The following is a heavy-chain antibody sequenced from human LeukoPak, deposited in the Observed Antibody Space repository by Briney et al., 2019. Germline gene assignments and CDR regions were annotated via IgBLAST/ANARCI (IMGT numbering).Heavy chain of an antibody. V-gene: IGHV3-30*02. J-gene: IGHJ4*02. CDR1: GFTFSSYG. CDR2: IRYDGSNK. CDR3: ANHGYYYDSSGYKY. D-gene: IGHD3-22*01. Sequence: GGSLRLSCAASGFTFSSYGMHWVRQAPGKGLEWVAFIRYDGSNKYYTDSVKGRFTISRDNAKNSLYLQMNSLRAEDTAVYYCANHGYYYDSSGYKYWGQGTLVTVSS.